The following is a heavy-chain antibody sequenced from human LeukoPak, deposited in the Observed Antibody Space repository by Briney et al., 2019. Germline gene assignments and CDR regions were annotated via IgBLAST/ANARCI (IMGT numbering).Heavy chain of an antibody. CDR2: IYYSGST. V-gene: IGHV4-39*01. CDR3: ARVGAVAAMGY. J-gene: IGHJ4*02. CDR1: GGSISSSSYY. D-gene: IGHD6-19*01. Sequence: SETLSLTCTVSGGSISSSSYYWGWIRQPPGKGLEWIGSIYYSGSTYYNPSLKSRVTISVDTSKNQFSLKLSSVTAADTAVYYCARVGAVAAMGYWGQGTLVTVSS.